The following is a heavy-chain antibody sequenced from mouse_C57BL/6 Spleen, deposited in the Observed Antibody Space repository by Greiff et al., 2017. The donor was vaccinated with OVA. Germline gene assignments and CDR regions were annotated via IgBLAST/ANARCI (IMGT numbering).Heavy chain of an antibody. CDR2: IDPSDSYT. D-gene: IGHD2-10*01. V-gene: IGHV1-50*01. CDR3: ARPYYGNYGDWFAY. CDR1: GYTFTSYW. Sequence: QVQLQQPGAELVKPGASVKLSCKASGYTFTSYWMQWVKQRPGQGLEWIGEIDPSDSYTNYNQKFKGKATLTVDTSSSTAYMQLSSLTSEDSAVYYCARPYYGNYGDWFAYWGQGTLVTVSA. J-gene: IGHJ3*01.